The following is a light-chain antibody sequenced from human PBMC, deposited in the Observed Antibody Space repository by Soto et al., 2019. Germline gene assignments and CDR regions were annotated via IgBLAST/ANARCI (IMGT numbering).Light chain of an antibody. CDR1: SGDIGDYNY. Sequence: QSALTQPASVSGSPGQSITISCVGTSGDIGDYNYVSWYQQHPGKVPKVIIYDVSNRPSGVSYRFSGTKSGNTASLTVSGLKAEEEADYYCCSYTRSGTLIFGTGTKLTVL. V-gene: IGLV2-14*01. J-gene: IGLJ1*01. CDR3: CSYTRSGTLI. CDR2: DVS.